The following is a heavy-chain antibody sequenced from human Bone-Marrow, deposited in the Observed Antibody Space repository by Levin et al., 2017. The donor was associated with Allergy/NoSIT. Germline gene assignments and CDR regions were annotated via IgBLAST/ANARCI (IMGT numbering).Heavy chain of an antibody. CDR1: GLTFTTAW. J-gene: IGHJ1*01. Sequence: TGGSLRLSCAASGLTFTTAWMTWVRQAPGMGLECVGLIKSNNDGGTAEYAGPVKGRFTISRDDSKNTVYLQMNSLQTEDTAVYYCTTDIIGIWYPHWGQGTLVTVSS. D-gene: IGHD6-13*01. CDR2: IKSNNDGGTA. CDR3: TTDIIGIWYPH. V-gene: IGHV3-15*01.